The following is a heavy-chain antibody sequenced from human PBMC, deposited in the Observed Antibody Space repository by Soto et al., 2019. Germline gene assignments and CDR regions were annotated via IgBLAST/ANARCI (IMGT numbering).Heavy chain of an antibody. J-gene: IGHJ2*01. CDR3: ARPIILTGYEGGDWYFDL. CDR2: IYYSGST. CDR1: GGSISSGGYY. Sequence: QVQLQESGPGLVKPSQTLSLTCTVSGGSISSGGYYWSWIRQHPGKGLEWIGYIYYSGSTYYNPSLKSRVTISVDTSKNQFSLKLSSVTAADTAVYYCARPIILTGYEGGDWYFDLWGRGTLVTVSS. D-gene: IGHD3-9*01. V-gene: IGHV4-31*03.